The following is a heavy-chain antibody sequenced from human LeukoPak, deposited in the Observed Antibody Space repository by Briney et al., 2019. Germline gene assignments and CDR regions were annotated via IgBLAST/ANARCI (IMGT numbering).Heavy chain of an antibody. CDR2: IKQDGSEK. V-gene: IGHV3-7*01. Sequence: GGSLSLSCAASGFTFSSYWMSWVRQAAGKGLEWVANIKQDGSEKYYVDSVKGRFTISRDNAKNSLYLQMNSLRAEDTAVYYCAREGYNWNYGWIYYYGMDVWGQGTTVTVSS. CDR1: GFTFSSYW. J-gene: IGHJ6*02. D-gene: IGHD1-7*01. CDR3: AREGYNWNYGWIYYYGMDV.